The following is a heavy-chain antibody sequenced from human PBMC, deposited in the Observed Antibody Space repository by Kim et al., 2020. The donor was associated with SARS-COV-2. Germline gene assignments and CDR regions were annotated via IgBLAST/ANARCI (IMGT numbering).Heavy chain of an antibody. V-gene: IGHV3-73*01. CDR3: TRNYYDGRYYYGMDV. Sequence: GGSLRLSCAASGLTFSGSAMHWVRQASGKGLEWVFRIRNKANNYATAFAASVKGRFTISRDDSKNMVYLQMNSLKTEDTAVYYCTRNYYDGRYYYGMDVWGQGTTVTVSS. CDR2: IRNKANNYAT. J-gene: IGHJ6*02. CDR1: GLTFSGSA. D-gene: IGHD3-22*01.